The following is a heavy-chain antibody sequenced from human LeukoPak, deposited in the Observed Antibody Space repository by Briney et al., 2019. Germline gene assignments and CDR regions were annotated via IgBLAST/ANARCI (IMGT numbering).Heavy chain of an antibody. CDR3: AKEGNVVVPAFDY. CDR1: GFTFSSYG. D-gene: IGHD2-2*01. J-gene: IGHJ4*02. Sequence: GGSLRLSCAASGFTFSSYGMHWVRQAPGKGLEWVAVISYDGSNKYYADSVKGRFTISRDNSKNTLYLQMSSLRAEDTAVYYCAKEGNVVVPAFDYWGQGTLVTVSS. V-gene: IGHV3-30*18. CDR2: ISYDGSNK.